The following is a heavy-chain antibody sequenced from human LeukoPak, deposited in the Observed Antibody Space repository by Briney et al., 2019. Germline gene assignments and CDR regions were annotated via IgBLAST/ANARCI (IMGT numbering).Heavy chain of an antibody. CDR3: AKGNYHDSSGYLYYFDY. Sequence: PGGSLRLSCAASGFTVSSNSMSWVRQAPGKGLEWVSIIYAGSPYYADSVKGRFTISRDNSKNTLYLQMNSLRAEDTAVYYCAKGNYHDSSGYLYYFDYWGQGTLVTVSS. CDR2: IYAGSP. V-gene: IGHV3-53*01. J-gene: IGHJ4*02. CDR1: GFTVSSNS. D-gene: IGHD3-22*01.